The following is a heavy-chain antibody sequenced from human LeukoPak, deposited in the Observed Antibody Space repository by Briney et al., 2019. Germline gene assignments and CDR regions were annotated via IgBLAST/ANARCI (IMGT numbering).Heavy chain of an antibody. Sequence: PGGSLRLSCAASGFTFSSYAMTWVRQAPGKGLEWVSTISGSGYSTYYADSVKGRFTISRDNSYNTLYLQMNSLKTEDTAVYYCTTDIVEARGPWGQGTLVTVSS. CDR2: ISGSGYST. CDR1: GFTFSSYA. J-gene: IGHJ5*02. CDR3: TTDIVEARGP. D-gene: IGHD3-10*01. V-gene: IGHV3-23*01.